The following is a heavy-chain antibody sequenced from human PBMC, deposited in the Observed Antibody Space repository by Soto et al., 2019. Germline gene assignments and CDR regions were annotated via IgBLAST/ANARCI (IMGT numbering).Heavy chain of an antibody. CDR1: GFTFSSYA. CDR3: AKDFGIVVVPAADDAFDI. J-gene: IGHJ3*02. Sequence: EVQLLESGGGLVQPGGSLRLSCAASGFTFSSYAMSWVRQAPGKGLEWVSAISGSGGSTYYADSVKGRFTISRDNSKNTLYLQMNSLRAEDTAVYYCAKDFGIVVVPAADDAFDIWGQGTMVTVSS. CDR2: ISGSGGST. V-gene: IGHV3-23*01. D-gene: IGHD2-2*01.